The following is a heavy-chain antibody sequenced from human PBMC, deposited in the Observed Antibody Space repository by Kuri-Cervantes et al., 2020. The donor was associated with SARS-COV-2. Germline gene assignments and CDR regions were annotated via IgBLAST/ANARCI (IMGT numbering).Heavy chain of an antibody. D-gene: IGHD6-13*01. Sequence: GGSLRLSCAASGYTFTSYYMHWVRQAPGQGLEWMGIINPSGGSTSYAQKFQGRVTMTRDTSTSTVYMELSSLRSEDTAVYYCAREDRAAAATFDYWGQGTLVTVSS. CDR1: GYTFTSYY. CDR2: INPSGGST. V-gene: IGHV1-46*01. CDR3: AREDRAAAATFDY. J-gene: IGHJ4*02.